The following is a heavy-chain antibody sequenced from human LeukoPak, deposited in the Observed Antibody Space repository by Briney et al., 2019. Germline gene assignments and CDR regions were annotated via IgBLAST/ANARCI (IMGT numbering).Heavy chain of an antibody. CDR1: GGSISSSSYY. V-gene: IGHV4-39*07. CDR2: IYYSGST. CDR3: ARVFGNQYSGYDEHFDY. J-gene: IGHJ4*02. Sequence: PSETLSLTCTVSGGSISSSSYYWGWIRQPPGKGLEWIGSIYYSGSTYYNPSLKSRVTISVDTSKNQFSLKLSSVTAADTAVYYCARVFGNQYSGYDEHFDYWGQGTLVTVSS. D-gene: IGHD5-12*01.